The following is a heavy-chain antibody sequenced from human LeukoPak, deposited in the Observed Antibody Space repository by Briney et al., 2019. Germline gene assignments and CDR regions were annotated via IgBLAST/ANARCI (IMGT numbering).Heavy chain of an antibody. CDR1: GGSISSSSYY. CDR2: IYYSGST. Sequence: SETLSLTCTVSGGSISSSSYYWGWIRQPPGKGLEWIGSIYYSGSTYYNPSLKSRVTISVDTSKNQFSLKLSSVTAADTAVYYCARIVEMAIDYWGQGTLVTVSS. V-gene: IGHV4-39*01. J-gene: IGHJ4*02. CDR3: ARIVEMAIDY. D-gene: IGHD5-24*01.